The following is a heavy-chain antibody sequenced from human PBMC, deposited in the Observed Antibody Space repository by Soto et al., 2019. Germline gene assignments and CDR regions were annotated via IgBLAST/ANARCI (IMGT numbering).Heavy chain of an antibody. CDR3: ARGDYDILTGYYKKYYGKAV. CDR1: GYSFSNYW. D-gene: IGHD3-9*01. J-gene: IGHJ6*02. CDR2: IYPGDSDT. Sequence: PGESLKISCKGSGYSFSNYWIGWARQMPGKGLEWMGIIYPGDSDTRYSPSFQGQVTISADKSISTAYLQWSSLKASDTAMYYCARGDYDILTGYYKKYYGKAVWGQGTTVTVSS. V-gene: IGHV5-51*01.